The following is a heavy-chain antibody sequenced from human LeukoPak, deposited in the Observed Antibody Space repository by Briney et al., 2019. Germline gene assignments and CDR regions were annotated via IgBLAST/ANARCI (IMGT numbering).Heavy chain of an antibody. J-gene: IGHJ3*01. CDR3: AGKGMGPNRGCFDV. Sequence: LETLSLTCAVYGGSFSGYYWTWIRQPPGKGLEWIGEINHTGSSKDNPSLNSRVTMSVDRSKNQFTLHLSSVTAADTAVYYCAGKGMGPNRGCFDVRGQGNKGTGSS. V-gene: IGHV4-34*01. CDR2: INHTGSS. D-gene: IGHD7-27*01. CDR1: GGSFSGYY.